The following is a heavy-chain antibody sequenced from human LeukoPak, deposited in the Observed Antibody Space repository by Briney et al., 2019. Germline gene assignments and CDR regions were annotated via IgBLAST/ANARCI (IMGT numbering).Heavy chain of an antibody. D-gene: IGHD3-22*01. Sequence: RPGGSLRLSCAASGFTFSTYWMSWVRQAPGKGLEWVANIKQDGSEKYYVDSVKGRFTISRDNAKNSLYLQMNSLRAEDTAVYYCARDAYYDSTGLSAFDIWGQGTMVTVSS. CDR3: ARDAYYDSTGLSAFDI. CDR2: IKQDGSEK. J-gene: IGHJ3*02. V-gene: IGHV3-7*01. CDR1: GFTFSTYW.